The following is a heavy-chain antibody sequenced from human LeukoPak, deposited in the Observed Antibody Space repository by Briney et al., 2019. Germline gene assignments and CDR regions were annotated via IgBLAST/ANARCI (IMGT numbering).Heavy chain of an antibody. CDR1: GGSISSYY. CDR3: ARLRRWQLGVDY. J-gene: IGHJ4*02. Sequence: SETLSLTCTVSGGSISSYYWSWIRQPPEKGLEWGGDIYYSGSTNYNPSLKSRVAISVDTSKNQFSLILSSVTAADTAVYYCARLRRWQLGVDYWGQGTLVTVSS. CDR2: IYYSGST. V-gene: IGHV4-59*08. D-gene: IGHD4-23*01.